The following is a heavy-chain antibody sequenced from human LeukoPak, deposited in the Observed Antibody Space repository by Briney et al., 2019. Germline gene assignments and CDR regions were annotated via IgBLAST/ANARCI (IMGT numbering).Heavy chain of an antibody. CDR2: IWRDGSEK. CDR3: ATTGNFYDMDV. D-gene: IGHD1-1*01. Sequence: GRSLRLSCVASEFAFSRHAMHWVRQAPGKGLEWVAVIWRDGSEKHYADSVKGRFTISRDNSKSTLYLEMNSLRAEDTAVYFCATTGNFYDMDVWGKGTTVTVSS. J-gene: IGHJ6*03. CDR1: EFAFSRHA. V-gene: IGHV3-33*01.